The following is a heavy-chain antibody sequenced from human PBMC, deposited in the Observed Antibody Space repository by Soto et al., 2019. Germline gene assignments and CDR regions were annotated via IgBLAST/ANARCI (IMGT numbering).Heavy chain of an antibody. CDR1: GGSISSSSYY. Sequence: SETLSLTCTVSGGSISSSSYYWGWIRQPPGQGLEWIGSIYYSGSTYNNPSLKSRITISVDTSKNQFSLKLSSVTAADTAIYYCARTWPAAFRGNWFDPWGQGTLVTVSS. J-gene: IGHJ5*02. D-gene: IGHD3-10*01. V-gene: IGHV4-39*01. CDR3: ARTWPAAFRGNWFDP. CDR2: IYYSGST.